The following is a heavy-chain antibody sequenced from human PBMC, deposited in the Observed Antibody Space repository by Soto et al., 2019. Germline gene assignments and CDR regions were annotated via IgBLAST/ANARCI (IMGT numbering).Heavy chain of an antibody. CDR2: IYYSGST. Sequence: SETLSLTCTVSGGYISSGGYYWSWIRQHPGKGLEWIGYIYYSGSTYYNPSLKSRVTISVDTSKNQLSLKLSSVTAADTAVYYCARGLGIAAAQYDYWGQGTLVTVSS. D-gene: IGHD6-13*01. V-gene: IGHV4-31*03. CDR3: ARGLGIAAAQYDY. J-gene: IGHJ4*02. CDR1: GGYISSGGYY.